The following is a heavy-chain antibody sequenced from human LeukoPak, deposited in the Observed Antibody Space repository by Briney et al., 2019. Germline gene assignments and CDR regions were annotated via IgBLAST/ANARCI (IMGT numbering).Heavy chain of an antibody. V-gene: IGHV3-23*01. CDR1: GIPLSNYG. J-gene: IGHJ4*02. Sequence: GALRPSFQVPGIPLSNYGMSWVRQAPGKGLGGVAGISDRGSRTNYADSVKGRFTISTDHPKNTLYLQMNSLRAEDTAVYFCAKRGVVIRVILVGFHKEAYYFDSWGQGALVTVSS. D-gene: IGHD3-22*01. CDR2: ISDRGSRT. CDR3: AKRGVVIRVILVGFHKEAYYFDS.